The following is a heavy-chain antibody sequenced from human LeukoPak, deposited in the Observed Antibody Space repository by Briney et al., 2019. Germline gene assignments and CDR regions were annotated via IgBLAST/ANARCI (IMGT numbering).Heavy chain of an antibody. J-gene: IGHJ3*01. CDR1: GFTFSSYY. D-gene: IGHD2/OR15-2a*01. Sequence: GGSLRLSCAASGFTFSSYYMNWVRQAPGKGLEFVSYIRSTGYETYYGDSVKGRFNIARDNSKNSLYLQMDSLRPEDTAVYYCTREIFASTWASAFYVWCHGTLVLVSS. CDR3: TREIFASTWASAFYV. CDR2: IRSTGYET. V-gene: IGHV3-64*02.